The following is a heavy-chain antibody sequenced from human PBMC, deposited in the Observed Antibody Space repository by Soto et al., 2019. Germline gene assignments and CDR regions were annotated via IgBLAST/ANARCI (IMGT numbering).Heavy chain of an antibody. CDR3: ATRITMVRLFMPDFFYHHYCCIHF. V-gene: IGHV5-10-1*01. CDR1: GYSFTSYW. Sequence: GESLKISCKGSGYSFTSYWISCVRQMPGKGLEWMGRIDPSDSYTNYSPSFQGHVTISADKSISTAYLQWTRLKASATAMYSFATRITMVRLFMPDFFYHHYCCIHFRGQATTVPGSS. CDR2: IDPSDSYT. J-gene: IGHJ6*02. D-gene: IGHD3-10*01.